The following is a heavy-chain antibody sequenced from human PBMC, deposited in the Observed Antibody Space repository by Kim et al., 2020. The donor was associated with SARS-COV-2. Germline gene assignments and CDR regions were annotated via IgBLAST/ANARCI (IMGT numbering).Heavy chain of an antibody. J-gene: IGHJ4*02. Sequence: SETLSLTCTVSGGSISSGDYYWSWIRQPPGKGLEWIGYIYYSGSTYYNPSLKSRVTISVHTSKNQFSLKLSSVTAADTAVYYCARVVAVRYYDSSGYSDYFDCWGQGTLVTVSS. D-gene: IGHD3-22*01. V-gene: IGHV4-30-4*01. CDR2: IYYSGST. CDR3: ARVVAVRYYDSSGYSDYFDC. CDR1: GGSISSGDYY.